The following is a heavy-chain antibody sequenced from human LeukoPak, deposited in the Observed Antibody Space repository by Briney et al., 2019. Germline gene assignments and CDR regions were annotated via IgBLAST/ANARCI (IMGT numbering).Heavy chain of an antibody. CDR2: VSPYNGDI. CDR3: ARAPHYYDSVLYYHPNDRPFDA. D-gene: IGHD3-22*01. V-gene: IGHV1-18*01. J-gene: IGHJ3*01. CDR1: GYTFHTYG. Sequence: ASVKVCCKASGYTFHTYGLNWVRRAPGQGLEWMGWVSPYNGDIKYGEKFSGRVTMTTDTSTSTARMGLRSLRSDDPAVYYSARAPHYYDSVLYYHPNDRPFDAWGQGTMVIVSS.